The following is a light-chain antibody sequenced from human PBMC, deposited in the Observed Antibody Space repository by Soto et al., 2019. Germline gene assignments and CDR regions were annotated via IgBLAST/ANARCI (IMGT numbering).Light chain of an antibody. CDR1: NTDVGTYNY. CDR2: DVS. V-gene: IGLV2-11*01. J-gene: IGLJ1*01. Sequence: QSVLTQPRSVSGSPGQSVTISCTGTNTDVGTYNYVSWYQQHPGKAPKLMICDVSKRPLGVPDRFSGSKSGNTASLTISGLQAEDEADYYCCSYAGRYIYVFGTGTKVTVL. CDR3: CSYAGRYIYV.